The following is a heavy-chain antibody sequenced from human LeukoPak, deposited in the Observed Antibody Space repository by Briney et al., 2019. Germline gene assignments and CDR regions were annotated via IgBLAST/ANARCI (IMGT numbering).Heavy chain of an antibody. CDR2: INWNGGST. CDR3: ARASIAAAAADAFDI. D-gene: IGHD6-13*01. J-gene: IGHJ3*02. V-gene: IGHV3-20*01. Sequence: GGSLRLSCAASGFTFDDYGMSWVRQAPGKGLEWVSGINWNGGSTGYADSVKGRFTISRDNAKNSLYLQMNSLRAEDTALYHCARASIAAAAADAFDIWGQGTMVTVSS. CDR1: GFTFDDYG.